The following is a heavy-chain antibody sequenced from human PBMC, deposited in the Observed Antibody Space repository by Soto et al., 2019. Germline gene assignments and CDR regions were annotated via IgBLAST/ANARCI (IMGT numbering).Heavy chain of an antibody. CDR2: IYSTGTT. CDR3: AKDGRGSGSHYNSFGY. Sequence: EVQLVESGGGLIQPGGSLKLSCAAYGFTVGNNYMSWVRQAPGKGLEWVSLIYSTGTTKYADSVKGRFTVSRDNAKNTLYLQMNSLRAEDTAVYYCAKDGRGSGSHYNSFGYWGQGTLVTVSS. V-gene: IGHV3-53*01. J-gene: IGHJ4*02. CDR1: GFTVGNNY. D-gene: IGHD3-10*01.